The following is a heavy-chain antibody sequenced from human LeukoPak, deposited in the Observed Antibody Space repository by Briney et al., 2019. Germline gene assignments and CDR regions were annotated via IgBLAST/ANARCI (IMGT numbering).Heavy chain of an antibody. V-gene: IGHV4-38-2*01. D-gene: IGHD2-15*01. CDR3: ARLVDIGWFDP. Sequence: VHLQESGPGLVKASETLSLTCSVSGYSISSGYYWGWIRQPPGKGLEWIGYIYHSGSTYYNPSLKSRVTISVDRSKNQFSLKLSSVTAADTAVYYCARLVDIGWFDPWGQGTLVTVSS. CDR1: GYSISSGYY. CDR2: IYHSGST. J-gene: IGHJ5*02.